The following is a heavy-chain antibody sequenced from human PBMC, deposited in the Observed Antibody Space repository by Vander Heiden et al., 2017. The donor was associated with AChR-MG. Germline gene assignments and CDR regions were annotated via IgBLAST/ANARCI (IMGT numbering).Heavy chain of an antibody. D-gene: IGHD3-9*01. CDR2: INPSGGST. J-gene: IGHJ6*02. CDR1: GYTFTSYY. Sequence: QVQLAQSGAEVKKPGASVKVSCKASGYTFTSYYMHLVRQAPGQGLEWMGIINPSGGSTSYAQKFQGRVTMTRDTSTSTVYMELSSLRSEDTAVYYCAREPSHILLRYFDWSPDYYYYYGMDVWGQGTTVTVSS. CDR3: AREPSHILLRYFDWSPDYYYYYGMDV. V-gene: IGHV1-46*03.